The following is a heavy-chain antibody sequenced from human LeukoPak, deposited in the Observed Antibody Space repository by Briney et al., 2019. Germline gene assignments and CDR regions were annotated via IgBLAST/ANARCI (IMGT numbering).Heavy chain of an antibody. Sequence: SETLSLTCTVSGGSISSSSYYWGWIRQPPGKGLERIGSIYYSGSTYYNPSLKSRVTISVDTSKNQFSLKLSSVTAADTAVYYCAGTAPQDCSGGSCYSLRWYYYYGMDVWGQGTTVTVSS. V-gene: IGHV4-39*01. CDR2: IYYSGST. D-gene: IGHD2-15*01. J-gene: IGHJ6*02. CDR1: GGSISSSSYY. CDR3: AGTAPQDCSGGSCYSLRWYYYYGMDV.